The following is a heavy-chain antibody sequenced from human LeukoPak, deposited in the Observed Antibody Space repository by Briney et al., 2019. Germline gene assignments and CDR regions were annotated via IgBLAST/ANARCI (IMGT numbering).Heavy chain of an antibody. Sequence: PGGSLRLSCAASGFTFSSYSMNWVRQAPGKGLEWVSYISRSSSTIYYADSVKGRFTISRDNAKNSLYLQMNSLRAEDTAVYYCARERDIVLMVYATHYYYYYMDVWGKGTTVTASS. D-gene: IGHD2-8*01. V-gene: IGHV3-48*01. CDR2: ISRSSSTI. CDR1: GFTFSSYS. CDR3: ARERDIVLMVYATHYYYYYMDV. J-gene: IGHJ6*03.